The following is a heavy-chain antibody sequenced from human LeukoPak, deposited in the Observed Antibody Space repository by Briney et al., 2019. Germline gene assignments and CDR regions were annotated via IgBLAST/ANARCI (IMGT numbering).Heavy chain of an antibody. Sequence: PSETLSLTCAVSGGSISSGGYSWSWIRQPPGKGLEWIGYIYHGGSTYYNPSLKSRVTISVDRSKNQFSLKLSSVTAADTAVYYCARATGINWFDPWGQGTLVTVSS. J-gene: IGHJ5*02. CDR2: IYHGGST. CDR3: ARATGINWFDP. D-gene: IGHD1-1*01. V-gene: IGHV4-30-2*01. CDR1: GGSISSGGYS.